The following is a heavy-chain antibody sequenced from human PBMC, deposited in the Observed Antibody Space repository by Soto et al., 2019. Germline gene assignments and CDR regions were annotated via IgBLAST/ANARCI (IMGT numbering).Heavy chain of an antibody. D-gene: IGHD1-1*01. CDR2: INAGNGNT. V-gene: IGHV1-3*01. J-gene: IGHJ5*02. CDR3: ARDLSPQLELSPWLDP. CDR1: GYTFTSYA. Sequence: GASVKVSCKASGYTFTSYAMHWVRQAPGQRLEWMGWINAGNGNTKYSQKFQGRVTITRDTSASTAYMELSSLRSEDTAVYYCARDLSPQLELSPWLDPLGQGTLVTVSS.